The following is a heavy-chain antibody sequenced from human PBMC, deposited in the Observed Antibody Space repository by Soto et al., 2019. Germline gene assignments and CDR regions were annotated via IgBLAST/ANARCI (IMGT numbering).Heavy chain of an antibody. CDR1: GGPFSNDI. D-gene: IGHD5-12*01. CDR2: IIPLLSTS. J-gene: IGHJ4*02. CDR3: ARDSPIGSTFSGYDAIDY. Sequence: QVQLVQSGAEVKKPGSSVKVSCKASGGPFSNDIITWVRQAPGQGLEWMGRIIPLLSTSTYAQKFQGRLTITADRSTDTAYMELNNLRSEDTAVYYCARDSPIGSTFSGYDAIDYWGQGTRITVSS. V-gene: IGHV1-69*08.